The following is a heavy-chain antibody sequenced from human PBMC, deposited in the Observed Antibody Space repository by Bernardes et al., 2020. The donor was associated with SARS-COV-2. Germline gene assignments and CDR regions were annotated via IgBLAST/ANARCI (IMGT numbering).Heavy chain of an antibody. J-gene: IGHJ4*02. Sequence: LSLTCTVSGGSISSYYWSWIRQPPGKGLEWIGYIYYSGSTNYNPSLKSRVTISVDTSKNQFSLKLSSVTAADTAVYYCARISGVEMATTDYWGQGTLVTVSS. D-gene: IGHD5-12*01. V-gene: IGHV4-59*08. CDR1: GGSISSYY. CDR2: IYYSGST. CDR3: ARISGVEMATTDY.